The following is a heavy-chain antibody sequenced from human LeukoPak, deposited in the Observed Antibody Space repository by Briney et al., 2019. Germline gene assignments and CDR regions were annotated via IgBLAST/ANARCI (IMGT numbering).Heavy chain of an antibody. D-gene: IGHD4-23*01. CDR3: AKGYGGSHFDY. J-gene: IGHJ4*02. V-gene: IGHV3-30*02. CDR2: IRYDESKT. CDR1: GFTFSSYG. Sequence: GGSLRLSCAASGFTFSSYGMHWVRQAPGKGLNWVAFIRYDESKTYYEDSVRGRFTISRDNSKNTLYLQMNGLRLEDTAIYYCAKGYGGSHFDYWGQGALVAVSS.